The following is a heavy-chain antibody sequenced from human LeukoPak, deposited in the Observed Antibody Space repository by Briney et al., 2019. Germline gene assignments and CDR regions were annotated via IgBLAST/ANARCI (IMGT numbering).Heavy chain of an antibody. J-gene: IGHJ4*02. Sequence: ASVKVSCKASGYTFTGYYMHWVRQAPGQGLEWMGWINPNSGGTNYAQKFQGRVTMTRDTSISTAYMELSRLRSDDTAVYYCARGAHFHDSSEGFDYWGQGTLVTVSS. CDR2: INPNSGGT. CDR3: ARGAHFHDSSEGFDY. V-gene: IGHV1-2*02. CDR1: GYTFTGYY. D-gene: IGHD3-22*01.